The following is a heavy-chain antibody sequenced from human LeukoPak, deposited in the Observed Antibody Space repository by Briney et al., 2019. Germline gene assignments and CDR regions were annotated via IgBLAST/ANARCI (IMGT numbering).Heavy chain of an antibody. D-gene: IGHD3-22*01. CDR1: GYSISSDNY. J-gene: IGHJ4*02. Sequence: SETLSLTCAVSGYSISSDNYWVWIRQPPGQGLEWTGGIYHSGSTYYNPSLKSRVTMSVDTSKNQFSLKLSSVTAADTAVYYCARAPRDSSSSNYMRRFDYWGQGALVTVSS. CDR2: IYHSGST. CDR3: ARAPRDSSSSNYMRRFDY. V-gene: IGHV4-38-2*01.